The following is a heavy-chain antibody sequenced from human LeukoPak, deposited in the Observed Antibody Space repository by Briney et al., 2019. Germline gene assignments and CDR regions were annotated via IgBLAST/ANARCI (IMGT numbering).Heavy chain of an antibody. J-gene: IGHJ4*02. CDR1: GFTFSTYW. CDR2: VNSDGSDT. D-gene: IGHD1-26*01. V-gene: IGHV3-74*01. CDR3: AKDRGVGCTLDY. Sequence: GGSLRLSCAASGFTFSTYWLYWGRQAPRKGRGWVSRVNSDGSDTRYADSVKGRFTISRDNAKNTLYLQMNSLRAEDMAVYHCAKDRGVGCTLDYWGQGTLVTVSS.